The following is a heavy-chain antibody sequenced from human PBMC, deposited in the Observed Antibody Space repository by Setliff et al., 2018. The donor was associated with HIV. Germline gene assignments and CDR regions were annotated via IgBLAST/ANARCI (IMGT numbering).Heavy chain of an antibody. CDR3: ASAYDYYMDV. J-gene: IGHJ6*03. CDR2: IIPHLGEA. CDR1: GDTFSRYA. V-gene: IGHV1-69*10. Sequence: SVKVSCKASGDTFSRYAISWVRQAPGQGLEWMGGIIPHLGEAKYAQKFQGTVTITADKSTSTVYMELSSLKSEDTAVYYCASAYDYYMDVWGKGTTVTVSS.